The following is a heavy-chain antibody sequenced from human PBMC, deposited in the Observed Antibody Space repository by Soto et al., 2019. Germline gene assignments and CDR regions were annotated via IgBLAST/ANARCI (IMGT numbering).Heavy chain of an antibody. J-gene: IGHJ4*02. D-gene: IGHD6-13*01. CDR2: INTDGSNS. V-gene: IGHV3-74*02. CDR3: ARAAYSSSWYADF. CDR1: GFTFSRYW. Sequence: EMQLVESGGGLVQPGESLRLSCAASGFTFSRYWMHWVRQSPEKGLVWVSHINTDGSNSNYADSVKGRFTISRDNAKNTLYLQMDGLEAEGTALYYCARAAYSSSWYADFWGQGTLVTVSS.